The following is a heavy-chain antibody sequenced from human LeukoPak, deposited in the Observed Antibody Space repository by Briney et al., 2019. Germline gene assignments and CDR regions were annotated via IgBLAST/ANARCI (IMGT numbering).Heavy chain of an antibody. Sequence: GGSLRLSCAASGFTFSSYAMHWVRQAPGKGLEYVSAISSNGGSAYYANSVKGRFTISRDNSKNTLYLQMNSLRAEDTAMYYCARDIVAGNYGMDVWGQGTTVTVSS. V-gene: IGHV3-64*01. J-gene: IGHJ6*02. D-gene: IGHD2-15*01. CDR1: GFTFSSYA. CDR2: ISSNGGSA. CDR3: ARDIVAGNYGMDV.